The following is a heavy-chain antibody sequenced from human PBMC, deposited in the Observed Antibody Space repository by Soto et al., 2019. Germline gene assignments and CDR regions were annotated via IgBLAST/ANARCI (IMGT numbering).Heavy chain of an antibody. CDR1: GGSFSGYY. CDR2: INHSGST. J-gene: IGHJ5*02. Sequence: SETLSLTCAVYGGSFSGYYWSWIRQPPGKGLEWIGEINHSGSTNYNPSLKSRLTISLDTSKNQFSLKLSSVTAADTAVYYCARIAEKVPADWFDPWGQGTLVTVSS. D-gene: IGHD6-13*01. CDR3: ARIAEKVPADWFDP. V-gene: IGHV4-34*01.